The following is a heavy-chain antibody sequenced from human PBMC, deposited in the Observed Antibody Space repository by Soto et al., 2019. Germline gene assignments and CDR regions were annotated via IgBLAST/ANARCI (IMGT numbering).Heavy chain of an antibody. D-gene: IGHD3-3*01. J-gene: IGHJ4*02. V-gene: IGHV1-18*01. CDR1: GYTFTSYG. CDR2: ISAYNGNT. Sequence: XSVKVSYNASGYTFTSYGISLVRHSPGQGLEWMGWISAYNGNTNYAQKLQGRVTMTTDTSTSTAYMELRSLRSEDTAVYYCARVVNDFWSGYYNFDYWGQGTLVTVSS. CDR3: ARVVNDFWSGYYNFDY.